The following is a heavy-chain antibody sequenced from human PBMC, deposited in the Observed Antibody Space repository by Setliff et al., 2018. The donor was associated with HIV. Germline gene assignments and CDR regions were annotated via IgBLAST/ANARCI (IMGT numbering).Heavy chain of an antibody. CDR1: GFTFSDVW. CDR2: INWNGGST. J-gene: IGHJ6*02. V-gene: IGHV3-20*04. D-gene: IGHD5-18*01. CDR3: ARKLQPGYGMDV. Sequence: PGGSLRLSCAASGFTFSDVWVNWVRQAPGKGLEWVCGINWNGGSTGCADSVKGRFSISRDNAKNALYLQMDSLRAEDTTVYYCARKLQPGYGMDVWGQGTTVTVSS.